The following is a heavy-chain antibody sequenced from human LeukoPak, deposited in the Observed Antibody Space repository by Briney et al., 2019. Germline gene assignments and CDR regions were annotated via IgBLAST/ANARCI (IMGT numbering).Heavy chain of an antibody. Sequence: GGSLRLSCAASGFTFNNAWMNWVRQAPGKGLEWVSTISGSGSSTYYVDSVKGRFTISRDNSKNAPYLQMNSLRAEDTAEYYCAKDSNGWYQRGSNYFDYWGQGTLVTVSS. CDR2: ISGSGSST. CDR3: AKDSNGWYQRGSNYFDY. D-gene: IGHD6-19*01. J-gene: IGHJ4*02. CDR1: GFTFNNAW. V-gene: IGHV3-23*01.